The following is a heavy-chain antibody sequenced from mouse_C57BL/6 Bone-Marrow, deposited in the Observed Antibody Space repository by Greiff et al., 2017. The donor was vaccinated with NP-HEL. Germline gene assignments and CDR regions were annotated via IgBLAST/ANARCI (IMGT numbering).Heavy chain of an antibody. D-gene: IGHD2-3*01. Sequence: QVQLKESGPELVKPGASVKISCKASGYTFTDYYINWVKQRPGQGLEWIGWIFPGSGSTYYNEKFKGKATLTVDKSSSTAYMLLSSLTSEDSAVYFCARYDGYLYYFDYWGQGTTLTVSS. J-gene: IGHJ2*01. V-gene: IGHV1-75*01. CDR2: IFPGSGST. CDR1: GYTFTDYY. CDR3: ARYDGYLYYFDY.